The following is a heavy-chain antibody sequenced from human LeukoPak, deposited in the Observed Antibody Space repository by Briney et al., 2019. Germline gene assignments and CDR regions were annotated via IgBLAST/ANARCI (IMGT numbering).Heavy chain of an antibody. CDR1: GFTFDDYA. J-gene: IGHJ4*02. D-gene: IGHD4-17*01. Sequence: GGSLRLSCAASGFTFDDYAMHWVRQAPGKGLEWVSGISWNSGSIGYADSVKGRFTISRDNAKNSLYLQMNSLRAEDTALYYCAKDITTTVTGIDYWGQGTLVTVSS. CDR2: ISWNSGSI. V-gene: IGHV3-9*01. CDR3: AKDITTTVTGIDY.